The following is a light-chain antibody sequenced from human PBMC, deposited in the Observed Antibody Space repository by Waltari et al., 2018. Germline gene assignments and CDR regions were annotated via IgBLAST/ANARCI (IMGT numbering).Light chain of an antibody. CDR1: SSDVGGYNH. Sequence: QSALTQPASVSGSPGQSITVPCTGTSSDVGGYNHVSWYQQHPGKAPKLMIYEVTNRPSGVSNRFSASKSGNTASLTISGLQAEDEADYYCSSYTSSSTRLFGTGTKVTVL. J-gene: IGLJ1*01. CDR2: EVT. V-gene: IGLV2-14*01. CDR3: SSYTSSSTRL.